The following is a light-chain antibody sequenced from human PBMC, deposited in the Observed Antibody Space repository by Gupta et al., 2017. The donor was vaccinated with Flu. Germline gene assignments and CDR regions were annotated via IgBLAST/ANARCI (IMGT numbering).Light chain of an antibody. J-gene: IGLJ3*02. CDR2: NNN. CDR3: ATWDDNLNGWV. Sequence: RGTISCSGSSSNIGSNTVNWYQQVPGTAPKLLIYNNNQRPSGVPDRFSGSKSGTSASLAISGLQAGDEGDYYCATWDDNLNGWVFGGGAKLTVL. V-gene: IGLV1-44*01. CDR1: SSNIGSNT.